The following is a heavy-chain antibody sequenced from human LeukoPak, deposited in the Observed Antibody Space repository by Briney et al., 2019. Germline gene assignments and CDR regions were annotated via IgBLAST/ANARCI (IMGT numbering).Heavy chain of an antibody. J-gene: IGHJ4*02. CDR1: GYTFTSYD. V-gene: IGHV1-8*01. D-gene: IGHD3-22*01. CDR2: MNPNGGNT. CDR3: ARVRDGPPFYDSSGYIN. Sequence: ASVKVSCKASGYTFTSYDINWVRQATGQGLEWMGWMNPNGGNTGYAQKFQGRVTMTRNTSISTAYMELSSLRSEDTAVYYCARVRDGPPFYDSSGYINWGQGTLVTVSS.